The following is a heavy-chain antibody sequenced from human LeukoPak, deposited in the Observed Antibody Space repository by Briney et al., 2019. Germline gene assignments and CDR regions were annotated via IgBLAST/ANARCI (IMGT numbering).Heavy chain of an antibody. CDR2: IYPGDSDT. CDR3: ARPTGTTSNWFDP. CDR1: GYNLTNYW. V-gene: IGHV5-51*01. Sequence: GESLKISCKASGYNLTNYWIGWVRQLPGKGLEWMGVIYPGDSDTRYSPSFQGQVTISADKSISTAYLQWSSLKASDTAMYYCARPTGTTSNWFDPWGQGTLVTVSS. J-gene: IGHJ5*02. D-gene: IGHD1-7*01.